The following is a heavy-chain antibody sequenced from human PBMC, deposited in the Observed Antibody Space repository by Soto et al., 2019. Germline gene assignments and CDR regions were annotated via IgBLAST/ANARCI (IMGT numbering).Heavy chain of an antibody. D-gene: IGHD6-13*01. V-gene: IGHV4-34*01. CDR3: AGERHSSWYYYNILGSGWFDP. CDR1: GGSFSGYY. Sequence: QVQLQQWGAGLLKPSETLSLTCAVYGGSFSGYYWSWIRQPPGKGLEWIGEINHSGSTNYNPSLKGRVTISVDTSKNQFSLKLSSVTAADTAVYYCAGERHSSWYYYNILGSGWFDPWGQGTLVTVSS. J-gene: IGHJ5*02. CDR2: INHSGST.